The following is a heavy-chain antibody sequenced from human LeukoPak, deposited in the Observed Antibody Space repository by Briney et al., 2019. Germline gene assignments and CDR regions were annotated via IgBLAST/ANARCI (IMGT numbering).Heavy chain of an antibody. J-gene: IGHJ4*02. Sequence: PGGSLRLSCAASGFIFSNYGMSWVRQDPGKGLEWVSTISGGGENEHYADSVKGRFTISRDNSKNILYVQMNSLSPEDTAIYYCARDVDPYKYGLMFDSWGQGTLVTVSS. CDR2: ISGGGENE. D-gene: IGHD5-18*01. V-gene: IGHV3-23*01. CDR1: GFIFSNYG. CDR3: ARDVDPYKYGLMFDS.